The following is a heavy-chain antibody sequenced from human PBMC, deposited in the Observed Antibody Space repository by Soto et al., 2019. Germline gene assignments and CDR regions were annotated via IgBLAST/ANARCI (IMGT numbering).Heavy chain of an antibody. D-gene: IGHD3-10*01. CDR3: ARGPQRGDYYYYYGMDV. CDR2: IYYSGST. CDR1: GGSISSGDYY. V-gene: IGHV4-30-4*01. Sequence: SETLSLTCTVSGGSISSGDYYWSWIRQPPGKGLEWIGYIYYSGSTYYNPSLKSRVTISVDTSKNQFSLKLSSVTAADTAVYYCARGPQRGDYYYYYGMDVWGQGTTVTVSS. J-gene: IGHJ6*02.